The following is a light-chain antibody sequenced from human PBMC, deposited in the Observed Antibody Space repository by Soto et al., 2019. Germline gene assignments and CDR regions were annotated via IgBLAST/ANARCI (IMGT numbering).Light chain of an antibody. CDR1: QSLLHSNGYNY. CDR3: MQTLQTWT. J-gene: IGKJ1*01. V-gene: IGKV2-28*01. Sequence: DIVMTQSPLSLPVTPGEPASISCRSSQSLLHSNGYNYLDWYLQKPGQSPQLLIYLGSNRASGVPDRFSGSGSGTDFTLKISRVEAEDVGVSYCMQTLQTWTFGQGTKVEI. CDR2: LGS.